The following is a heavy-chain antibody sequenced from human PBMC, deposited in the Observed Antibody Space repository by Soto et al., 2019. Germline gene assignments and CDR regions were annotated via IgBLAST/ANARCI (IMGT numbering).Heavy chain of an antibody. V-gene: IGHV4-39*01. D-gene: IGHD2-15*01. CDR2: IYYSGST. CDR3: ARSGCGALGCYVLPYYYLIDF. Sequence: SETLSLTCTVSGGSISSSSYYWGWIRQPPGKGLEWIGSIYYSGSTYYNPSLKSRVTISVDTSKNQFSLKLSSVTAADTAVYYCARSGCGALGCYVLPYYYLIDFWGKRSTDTGSS. J-gene: IGHJ6*03. CDR1: GGSISSSSYY.